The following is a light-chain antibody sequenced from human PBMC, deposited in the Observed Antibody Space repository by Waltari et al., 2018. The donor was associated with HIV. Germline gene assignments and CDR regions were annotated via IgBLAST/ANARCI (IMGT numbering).Light chain of an antibody. CDR1: SSNIAVPY. CDR2: RNN. J-gene: IGLJ2*01. CDR3: ASWDDSLSGLV. Sequence: SVLTQPPSASGTPGPRVTISCSGSSSNIAVPYVYWYQQLPGTTPKLLIHRNNQRPSGVPDRFSGSKSGTSASLAISGLRSEDEADYYCASWDDSLSGLVFGGGTKLTVL. V-gene: IGLV1-47*01.